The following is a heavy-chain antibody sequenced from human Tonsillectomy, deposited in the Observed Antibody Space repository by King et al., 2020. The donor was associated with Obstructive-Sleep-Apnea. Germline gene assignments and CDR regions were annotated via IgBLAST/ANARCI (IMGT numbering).Heavy chain of an antibody. V-gene: IGHV3-9*01. CDR2: ISWSGDTV. CDR3: VKVISLPGEFDS. Sequence: VQLVESGGGLVQPGRSLRLSCAASGFSFDDYAMHWVRQAPGKGLQWVSGISWSGDTVNYADSVKGRFTISRDNAKNSLYLQMNSLRSEDTALYYCVKVISLPGEFDSWGQGTLVSVSS. J-gene: IGHJ4*01. CDR1: GFSFDDYA.